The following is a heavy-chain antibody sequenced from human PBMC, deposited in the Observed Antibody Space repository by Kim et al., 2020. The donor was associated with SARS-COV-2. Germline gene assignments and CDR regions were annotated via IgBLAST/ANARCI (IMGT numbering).Heavy chain of an antibody. Sequence: YAQKLQGRATMTTDTSTSTAYMELRSLRSDDTAVYYCARDQNWNDLEFGYWGQGTLVTVSS. D-gene: IGHD1-1*01. J-gene: IGHJ4*02. V-gene: IGHV1-18*01. CDR3: ARDQNWNDLEFGY.